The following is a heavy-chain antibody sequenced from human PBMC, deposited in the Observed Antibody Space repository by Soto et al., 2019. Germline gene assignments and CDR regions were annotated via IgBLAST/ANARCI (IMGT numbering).Heavy chain of an antibody. J-gene: IGHJ5*02. V-gene: IGHV1-69*06. D-gene: IGHD3-16*02. Sequence: QVQLVQSGAEVKKPGSSVTVSCKASGGTFSSYAISWVRQAPGQGLEWMGGIIPIFGTANYAQKFQGRVTITADKSTSTAYMELSSLRSEDTAVYYCARGVGGDYVWGSYRQNWFDPWGQGTLVTVSS. CDR1: GGTFSSYA. CDR3: ARGVGGDYVWGSYRQNWFDP. CDR2: IIPIFGTA.